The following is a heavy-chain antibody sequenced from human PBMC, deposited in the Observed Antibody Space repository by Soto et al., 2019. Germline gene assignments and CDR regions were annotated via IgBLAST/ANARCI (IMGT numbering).Heavy chain of an antibody. D-gene: IGHD3-22*01. V-gene: IGHV3-33*01. J-gene: IGHJ6*02. CDR3: ARAYYDSSGYYYSSGYYGMDV. CDR1: GFSFSDYG. Sequence: PGGSLRLSCAASGFSFSDYGMHWVRQAPGKGLEWVAVIWYDGSKKYYADSVKGRFTISRDNSKNMQYLQMNSLRAEDTAVYYCARAYYDSSGYYYSSGYYGMDVWGQGTTVTVSS. CDR2: IWYDGSKK.